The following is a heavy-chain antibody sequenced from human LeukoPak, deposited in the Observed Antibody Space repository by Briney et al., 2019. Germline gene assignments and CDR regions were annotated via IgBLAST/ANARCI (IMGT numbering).Heavy chain of an antibody. V-gene: IGHV1-69*13. Sequence: GASVKASCKASGGTYSSYAISWVRQAPGQGLEWMGGIIPIFGTANYAQKFQGRVTITADESTSTAYKELSSLRSEDTAVYYCARNYDILTGYPPVGFDYWGQGTLVTVSS. D-gene: IGHD3-9*01. J-gene: IGHJ4*02. CDR1: GGTYSSYA. CDR3: ARNYDILTGYPPVGFDY. CDR2: IIPIFGTA.